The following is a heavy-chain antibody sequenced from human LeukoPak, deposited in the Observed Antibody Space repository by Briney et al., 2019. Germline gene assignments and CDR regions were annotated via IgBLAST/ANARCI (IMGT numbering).Heavy chain of an antibody. V-gene: IGHV3-30*04. J-gene: IGHJ3*02. CDR2: ISYDARNK. CDR1: GFTFSAFA. Sequence: PGRSLRLSCAASGFTFSAFAMHWVRQAPGKGLEWVAAISYDARNKYYAVSVRGRFTISRDNSRNTLFLHLNSLKAEDTAVYFCARGTTDIVADISDAFDIWGQGSVVTVSS. D-gene: IGHD5-12*01. CDR3: ARGTTDIVADISDAFDI.